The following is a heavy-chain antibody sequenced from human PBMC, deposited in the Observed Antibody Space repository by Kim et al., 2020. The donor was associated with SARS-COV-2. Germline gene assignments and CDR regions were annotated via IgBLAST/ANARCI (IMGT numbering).Heavy chain of an antibody. D-gene: IGHD3-22*01. Sequence: GGSLRLSCAVSGFTFSRYWMSWVRQAPGKGLEWVANIKQDGSEKYCVDSVKGRFTISRDNAKNSLYLQMNSLRAEDTAVYYCARGYYYDSSPPGDWGQGTLVTVSS. CDR1: GFTFSRYW. CDR3: ARGYYYDSSPPGD. J-gene: IGHJ4*02. V-gene: IGHV3-7*03. CDR2: IKQDGSEK.